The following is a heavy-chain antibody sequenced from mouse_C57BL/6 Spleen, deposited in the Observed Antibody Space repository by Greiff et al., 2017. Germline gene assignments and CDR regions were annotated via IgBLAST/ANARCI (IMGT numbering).Heavy chain of an antibody. Sequence: QVQLQQPGAELVRPGSSVKLSCKASGYTFTSYWMDWVKQRPGQGLEWIGNIYPSESETHYNQKFKDKATLTVDKSPSTAYMQPSSRTSEDSAVYYCARDGYLGAMDYWGQGTAVTV. CDR3: ARDGYLGAMDY. D-gene: IGHD2-3*01. V-gene: IGHV1-61*01. CDR2: IYPSESET. J-gene: IGHJ4*01. CDR1: GYTFTSYW.